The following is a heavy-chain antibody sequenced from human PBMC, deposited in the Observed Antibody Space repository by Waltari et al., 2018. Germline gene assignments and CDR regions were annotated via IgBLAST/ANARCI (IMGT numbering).Heavy chain of an antibody. J-gene: IGHJ5*02. Sequence: QVQLVQSGVEVKKPGASVKVSCKASGYIFTTYGISWVRQAPGQGLEWMGWSSASNGKTNYAQNLQGRVTMTTDTSTSTAYMELRSLRSDDTAVYYCARRLPALRFDPWGQGTLVTVSS. CDR1: GYIFTTYG. D-gene: IGHD2-2*01. V-gene: IGHV1-18*04. CDR3: ARRLPALRFDP. CDR2: SSASNGKT.